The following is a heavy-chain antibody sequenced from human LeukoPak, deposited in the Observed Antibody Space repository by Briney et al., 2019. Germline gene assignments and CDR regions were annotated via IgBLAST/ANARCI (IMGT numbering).Heavy chain of an antibody. V-gene: IGHV3-7*01. CDR3: ARGGTTVTPKNVDY. CDR2: IKQDGSQK. Sequence: GGSLRLSCVGSGFTFSSYLMSWVRQAPGKGLEWVANIKQDGSQKYYVDSVKGRFTISRDNANNSLNLQMNSLRAEDTAVYYCARGGTTVTPKNVDYWGQGTLVTVSS. J-gene: IGHJ4*02. CDR1: GFTFSSYL. D-gene: IGHD4-17*01.